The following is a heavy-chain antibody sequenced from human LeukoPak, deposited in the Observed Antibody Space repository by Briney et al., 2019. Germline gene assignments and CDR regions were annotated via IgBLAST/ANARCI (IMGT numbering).Heavy chain of an antibody. CDR3: ARGPTMIRGYHYGMDV. Sequence: GGSLRLSCAASGFIFSSYSMNWVRQAPGKGVEWVSYISSGSSAIYYADSVKGRFTISRDNVKNSLYLQMNSLRDEDTAVYYCARGPTMIRGYHYGMDVWGQGTTVTVS. J-gene: IGHJ6*02. V-gene: IGHV3-48*02. CDR1: GFIFSSYS. CDR2: ISSGSSAI. D-gene: IGHD3-10*01.